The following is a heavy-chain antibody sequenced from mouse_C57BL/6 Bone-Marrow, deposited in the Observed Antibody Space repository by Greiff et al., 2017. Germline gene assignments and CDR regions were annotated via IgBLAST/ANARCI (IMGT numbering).Heavy chain of an antibody. V-gene: IGHV1-62-2*01. CDR1: GYTFTEYT. J-gene: IGHJ3*01. CDR3: ARHEGCPLYGSRTALAY. CDR2: FYPGSGSI. Sequence: VKLQQSGAELVKPGASVKLSCKASGYTFTEYTIHWVKQRSGQGLEWIGGFYPGSGSIKYNEQFKSKDTLTADTSSSTVYMELSRLTSEDSAVXVGARHEGCPLYGSRTALAYWGQGTLVTVSA. D-gene: IGHD1-1*01.